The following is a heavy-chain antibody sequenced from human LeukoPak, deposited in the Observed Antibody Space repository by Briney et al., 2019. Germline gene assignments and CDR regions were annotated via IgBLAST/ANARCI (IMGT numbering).Heavy chain of an antibody. CDR3: ARDLPRENSYAYGFWFDP. V-gene: IGHV4-4*07. CDR1: GVSISTYY. J-gene: IGHJ5*02. D-gene: IGHD3-16*01. Sequence: SETLPLTCSVSGVSISTYYWTWIRQPAGKGLEWIGRMYIGGTRNYNPSLKSRVTMSIDTSKNQFSLKLSSVTAADTAVYYCARDLPRENSYAYGFWFDPWGQGTLVTVSS. CDR2: MYIGGTR.